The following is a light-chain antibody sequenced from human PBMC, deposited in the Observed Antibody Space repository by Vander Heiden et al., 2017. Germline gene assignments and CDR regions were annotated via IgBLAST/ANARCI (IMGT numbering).Light chain of an antibody. V-gene: IGKV2-28*01. Sequence: DIVVTQSPHFLGITRGEPASISCRSSQTLLHSSGYNYLDWYVQKPGQSSQLLIYFGSNRASGVPDRFSGSGSCTYFTLKIRRVDAEDVGVYYCIQALYTLTFGQGTKVEIK. CDR1: QTLLHSSGYNY. CDR2: FGS. J-gene: IGKJ1*01. CDR3: IQALYTLT.